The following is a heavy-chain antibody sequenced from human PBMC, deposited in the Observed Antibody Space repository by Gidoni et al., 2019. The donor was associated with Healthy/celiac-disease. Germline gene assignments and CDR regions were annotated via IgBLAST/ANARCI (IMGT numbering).Heavy chain of an antibody. Sequence: QVQLVQSGAEVKKPGSSVKVSCKASGYTFTGYYMHWVRQAPGQVLEWMGWINPNSGGTNYAQKFQGRVTMTRDTSISTAYMELSRLRSDDTAVYYCARLLGSKQLAFFDYWGQGTLVTVSS. D-gene: IGHD6-13*01. V-gene: IGHV1-2*02. CDR2: INPNSGGT. CDR1: GYTFTGYY. CDR3: ARLLGSKQLAFFDY. J-gene: IGHJ4*02.